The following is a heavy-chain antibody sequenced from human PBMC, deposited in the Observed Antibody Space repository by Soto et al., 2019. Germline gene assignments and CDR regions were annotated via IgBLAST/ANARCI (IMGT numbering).Heavy chain of an antibody. CDR2: INSDGSST. D-gene: IGHD4-17*01. Sequence: GGSLRLSCAASGFTFSSYWMHWVRQAPGKGLVWVSRINSDGSSTSYADSVKGRFTISRDNAKNTLYLQMNSLRAEDTAVYYCAREAHMCGDYSNWGQGTLVTVSS. CDR3: AREAHMCGDYSN. V-gene: IGHV3-74*01. CDR1: GFTFSSYW. J-gene: IGHJ4*02.